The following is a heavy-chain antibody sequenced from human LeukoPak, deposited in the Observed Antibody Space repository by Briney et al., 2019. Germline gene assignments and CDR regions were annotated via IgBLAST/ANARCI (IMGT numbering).Heavy chain of an antibody. CDR2: INHSGST. J-gene: IGHJ3*02. D-gene: IGHD6-13*01. CDR1: GFTFSSYG. CDR3: ARVGGGSSWYRLGAFDI. V-gene: IGHV4-34*01. Sequence: GSLRLSCAASGFTFSSYGMSWIRQPPGKGLEWIGEINHSGSTNYNPSLKSRVTISVDTSKNQFSLKLSSVTAADTAVYYCARVGGGSSWYRLGAFDIWGQGTMVTVSS.